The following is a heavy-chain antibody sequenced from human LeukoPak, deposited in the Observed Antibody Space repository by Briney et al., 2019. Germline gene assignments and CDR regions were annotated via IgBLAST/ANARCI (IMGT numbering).Heavy chain of an antibody. V-gene: IGHV4-39*07. J-gene: IGHJ4*02. CDR3: AREPYPVSGYYDSSGYYGYYFDY. Sequence: SETLSLTCTVSGGSISSSSYYWGWIRQPPGKGLEWIGSIYYSGSTYYNPSLKSRVTISVDTSKNQFSLKLSSVTAADTAVYYCAREPYPVSGYYDSSGYYGYYFDYWGQGTLVTVSS. CDR2: IYYSGST. CDR1: GGSISSSSYY. D-gene: IGHD3-22*01.